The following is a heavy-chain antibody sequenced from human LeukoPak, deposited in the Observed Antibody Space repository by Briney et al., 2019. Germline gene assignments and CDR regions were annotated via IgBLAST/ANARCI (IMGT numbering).Heavy chain of an antibody. Sequence: SETLSLTCAVYGGSFSGYYWSWIRQPPEKGLEWIGEINHSGSTNYNPSLKSRVTISVDTSKNQFSLKLSSVTAADTAVYYCARGRVYYDFWSGYSKYYFDYWGQGTLVTVSS. V-gene: IGHV4-34*01. D-gene: IGHD3-3*01. CDR1: GGSFSGYY. CDR2: INHSGST. CDR3: ARGRVYYDFWSGYSKYYFDY. J-gene: IGHJ4*02.